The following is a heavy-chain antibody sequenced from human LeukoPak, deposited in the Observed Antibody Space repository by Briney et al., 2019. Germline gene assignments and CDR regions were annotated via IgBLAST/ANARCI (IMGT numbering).Heavy chain of an antibody. CDR2: IYYSGST. V-gene: IGHV4-39*07. Sequence: SDTLSLTCTVSGGSISSSSYYWGWIRQPPGKGLEWIGSIYYSGSTYYNPSLKSRVTISVDTSKNQFSLKLSSVTAADTAVYYCARDLQALRGYYMDVWGKGTTVTVSS. J-gene: IGHJ6*03. CDR1: GGSISSSSYY. CDR3: ARDLQALRGYYMDV.